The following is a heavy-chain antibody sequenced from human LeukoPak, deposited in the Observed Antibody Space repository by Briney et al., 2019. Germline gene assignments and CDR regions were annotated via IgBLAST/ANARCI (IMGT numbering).Heavy chain of an antibody. CDR2: IYYSGST. D-gene: IGHD7-27*01. CDR3: ARVSTWGYLDY. V-gene: IGHV4-39*07. Sequence: SETLSLTCTVSGDSISCSSYHWGWIRQPPGKGLEWIGSIYYSGSTYYNPSLKSRVTISVDTSKNQFSLKLSSVTAADTAVYYCARVSTWGYLDYWGQGTLVTVSS. J-gene: IGHJ4*02. CDR1: GDSISCSSYH.